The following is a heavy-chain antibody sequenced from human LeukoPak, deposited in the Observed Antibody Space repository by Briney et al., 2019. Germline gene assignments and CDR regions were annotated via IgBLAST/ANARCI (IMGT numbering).Heavy chain of an antibody. Sequence: SETLSLTCAVYGGSFSSYYWSWIRQFPGKGLEWIGYLYHSASSNYNPSLQSRVSLSLDTSKNQFSLRLESVTAADTAIYYCARDNAKQQALGGYFYYMDVWGRGTTVIVSS. CDR1: GGSFSSYY. D-gene: IGHD3-10*01. J-gene: IGHJ6*03. V-gene: IGHV4-59*01. CDR3: ARDNAKQQALGGYFYYMDV. CDR2: LYHSASS.